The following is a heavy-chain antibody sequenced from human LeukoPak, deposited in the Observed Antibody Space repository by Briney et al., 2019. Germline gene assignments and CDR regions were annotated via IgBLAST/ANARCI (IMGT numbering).Heavy chain of an antibody. Sequence: GGSLRLSCAASGFTFSSYWMHWVRQAPGKGLVGVSRINSDGSSTIYADSVKGRFTISRDNAKNTLYLQMNSLRAEDTAVYYCARSTRIAVAGTVAYWGQGTLVTVSS. V-gene: IGHV3-74*01. CDR3: ARSTRIAVAGTVAY. J-gene: IGHJ4*02. CDR1: GFTFSSYW. D-gene: IGHD6-19*01. CDR2: INSDGSST.